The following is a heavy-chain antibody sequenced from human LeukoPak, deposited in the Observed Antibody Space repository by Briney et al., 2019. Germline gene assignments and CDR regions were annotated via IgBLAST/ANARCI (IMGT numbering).Heavy chain of an antibody. J-gene: IGHJ6*03. V-gene: IGHV1-69*01. CDR1: GGTFSSYA. CDR2: IIPIFGTA. D-gene: IGHD2-15*01. Sequence: ASVKVSCKASGGTFSSYAISWVRQAPGQGLEWMGGIIPIFGTANYAQKVQGRVTITADESTSTAYMELSSLRSEDTAVYYCAREYCSGGSCYSWSGHYYYYYYMDVWGKGTTVTVSS. CDR3: AREYCSGGSCYSWSGHYYYYYYMDV.